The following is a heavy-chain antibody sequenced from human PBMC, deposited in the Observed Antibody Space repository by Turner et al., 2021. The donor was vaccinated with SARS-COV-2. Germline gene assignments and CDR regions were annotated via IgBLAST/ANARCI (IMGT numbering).Heavy chain of an antibody. J-gene: IGHJ4*02. Sequence: QVQLVQSGAEVKKPGASVQLSCKASGYTFTGYYMYWVRQAPGQGLEWMGWIKPNSGGTNYAQMFQGRVTMTRDTSISTAYMELSRLRSDDTAVYYCARVSSLSYYFDSWGQGTLVTVSS. D-gene: IGHD6-6*01. V-gene: IGHV1-2*02. CDR1: GYTFTGYY. CDR2: IKPNSGGT. CDR3: ARVSSLSYYFDS.